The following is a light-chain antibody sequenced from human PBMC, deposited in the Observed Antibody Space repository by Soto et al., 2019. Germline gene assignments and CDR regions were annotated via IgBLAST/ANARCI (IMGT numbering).Light chain of an antibody. CDR2: EGN. CDR1: SSDVGNYNL. Sequence: QSALTQPASVSGSPGQSITISCTGTSSDVGNYNLVSWYQQHPGKAPKLIIFEGNKRPSGVSNRFSGSKSGNTASLTISGLQAEDEADYYCSSYAGSSNVFGTGTNLTVL. V-gene: IGLV2-14*02. J-gene: IGLJ1*01. CDR3: SSYAGSSNV.